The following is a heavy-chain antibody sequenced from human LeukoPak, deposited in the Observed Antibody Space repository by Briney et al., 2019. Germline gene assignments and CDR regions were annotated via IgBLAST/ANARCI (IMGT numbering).Heavy chain of an antibody. V-gene: IGHV4-39*07. CDR3: ASADGSDFWSGYWKN. D-gene: IGHD3-3*01. CDR2: IYYSGST. CDR1: GGSISSSSYY. Sequence: PSETLSLTCTVSGGSISSSSYYWGWIRQPPGKGLEWIGSIYYSGSTYYNPSLKSRVTISVDKSKNQFSLKLSSVTAADTAVYYCASADGSDFWSGYWKNWGQGTLVTVSS. J-gene: IGHJ4*02.